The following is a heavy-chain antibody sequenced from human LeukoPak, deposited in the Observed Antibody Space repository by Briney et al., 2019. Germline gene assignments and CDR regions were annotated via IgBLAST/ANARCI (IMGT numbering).Heavy chain of an antibody. CDR1: GFTFSKYD. V-gene: IGHV3-64*01. CDR2: ISINGDST. D-gene: IGHD1-26*01. J-gene: IGHJ4*02. CDR3: AREGASSGSYSY. Sequence: GGSLRLSCAASGFTFSKYDMHWVRQAPGKGLEYASAISINGDSTYYANSVQGRFIISRDNSKNTLYLQMGSLRVEDMGVYYCAREGASSGSYSYWGQGTLVPVSS.